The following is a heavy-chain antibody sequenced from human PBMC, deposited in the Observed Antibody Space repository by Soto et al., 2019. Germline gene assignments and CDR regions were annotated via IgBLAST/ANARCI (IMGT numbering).Heavy chain of an antibody. CDR3: ARVPLSGYYYDSSGYYRDY. V-gene: IGHV4-31*03. CDR1: GGSISSGGYY. Sequence: SETLSLTCTVSGGSISSGGYYWIWIRQHPGKGLEWIGYIYYSGSTYYNPSLKSRVTISVDTSKNQFSLKLSSVTAADTAVYYCARVPLSGYYYDSSGYYRDYWGQGTLVTVSS. CDR2: IYYSGST. D-gene: IGHD3-22*01. J-gene: IGHJ4*02.